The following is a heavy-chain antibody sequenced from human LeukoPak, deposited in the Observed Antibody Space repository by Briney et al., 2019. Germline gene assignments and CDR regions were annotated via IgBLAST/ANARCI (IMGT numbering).Heavy chain of an antibody. V-gene: IGHV4-4*02. Sequence: SETLSLTCAVSGGSISSSNWWSWVRPPPGKGLEWIGEIYHSGSTNYNPSLKSRVTILVETSKNQFSLKLSSVTAADTAVYYCARRRYSSSWYKYYYMDVWGKGTTVTISS. CDR1: GGSISSSNW. J-gene: IGHJ6*03. D-gene: IGHD6-13*01. CDR3: ARRRYSSSWYKYYYMDV. CDR2: IYHSGST.